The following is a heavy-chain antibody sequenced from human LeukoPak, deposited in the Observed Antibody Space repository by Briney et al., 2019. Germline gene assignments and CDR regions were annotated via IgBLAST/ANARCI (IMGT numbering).Heavy chain of an antibody. J-gene: IGHJ4*02. V-gene: IGHV3-21*01. CDR3: ARGMPLEYQLLFMGDY. CDR2: ISSSSSYI. D-gene: IGHD2-2*01. CDR1: GFTFSSYS. Sequence: GGSLRLSCAASGFTFSSYSMNWVRQAPGKGLEWVSSISSSSSYIYYADSVKGRFTISRDNAKNSLYLQMNSLRAEDTAVYYCARGMPLEYQLLFMGDYWGQGTLVTVSS.